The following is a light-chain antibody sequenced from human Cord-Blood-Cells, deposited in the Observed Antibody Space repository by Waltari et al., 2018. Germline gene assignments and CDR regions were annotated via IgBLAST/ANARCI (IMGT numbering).Light chain of an antibody. CDR3: CSYAGSSTFD. V-gene: IGLV2-23*02. Sequence: QSALTQPASVSGSPGQSITISGTGTSSDVGSFNLFSWYQQHPGKAPKPMIYEVSKRPSGVSNRFSGSKSGNTASLTISGLQAEDEADYYCCSYAGSSTFDFGTGTKVTVL. J-gene: IGLJ1*01. CDR2: EVS. CDR1: SSDVGSFNL.